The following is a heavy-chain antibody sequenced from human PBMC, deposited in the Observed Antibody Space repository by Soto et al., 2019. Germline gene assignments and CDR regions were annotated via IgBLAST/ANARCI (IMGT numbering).Heavy chain of an antibody. CDR2: ISESGADT. J-gene: IGHJ4*02. CDR1: GFTFSSCA. D-gene: IGHD3-9*01. CDR3: TKESELRHFDFDS. V-gene: IGHV3-23*01. Sequence: PGGSLRLSCTASGFTFSSCAMSWVRQTPGKGLEWVAGISESGADTYYVDSVKGHFTISRDNSKNTLSLQMDSLRAEDTAVYYCTKESELRHFDFDSWGPGTLVTVPS.